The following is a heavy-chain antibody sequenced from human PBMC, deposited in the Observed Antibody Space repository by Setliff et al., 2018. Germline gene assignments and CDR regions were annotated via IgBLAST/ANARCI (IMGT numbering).Heavy chain of an antibody. J-gene: IGHJ3*02. CDR1: GFTFSYAW. V-gene: IGHV3-15*07. CDR3: TTDRVGCSGTSCYNAFDI. D-gene: IGHD2-2*01. Sequence: GGSLRLSCAVSGFTFSYAWMHWVRQAPGKGLEWVGRIKSKTDGGSIDYAAPVKDRFTISRDDSKATLYLYMDSLKTEDTAVYFCTTDRVGCSGTSCYNAFDIWGQGTMVTVSS. CDR2: IKSKTDGGSI.